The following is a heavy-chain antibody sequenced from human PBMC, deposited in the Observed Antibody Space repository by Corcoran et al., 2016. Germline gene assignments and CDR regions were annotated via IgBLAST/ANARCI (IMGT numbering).Heavy chain of an antibody. CDR1: GFTFRTYA. V-gene: IGHV3-33*01. CDR2: IWADGSNQ. CDR3: AGDPPSSGWAFAY. Sequence: QVHLVDSGGGVVQPGRSLRLSCAASGFTFRTYAMHWVRQAPGKGLEWVAFIWADGSNQQYADSVKGRFTISRDNFKNTVYLQMDSPRVEDTAVYYCAGDPPSSGWAFAYWGQGTLVTVSS. D-gene: IGHD6-19*01. J-gene: IGHJ4*02.